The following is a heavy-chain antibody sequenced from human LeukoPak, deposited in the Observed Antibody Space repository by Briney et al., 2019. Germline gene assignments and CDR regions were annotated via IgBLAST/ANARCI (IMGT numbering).Heavy chain of an antibody. CDR3: ARGRIAARPSWFDP. V-gene: IGHV1-8*01. Sequence: GASVKVSCKASGYTFTSYDINWVRQAPGQGLEWMGWMNPNSGNTGYAQKFQDRVTMTRNTSISTAYMELSSLRSEDTAVYYCARGRIAARPSWFDPWGQGTLVTVSS. CDR1: GYTFTSYD. D-gene: IGHD6-6*01. CDR2: MNPNSGNT. J-gene: IGHJ5*02.